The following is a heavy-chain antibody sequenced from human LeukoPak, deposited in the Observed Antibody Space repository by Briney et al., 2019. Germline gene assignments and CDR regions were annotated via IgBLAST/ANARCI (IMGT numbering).Heavy chain of an antibody. Sequence: GASVTVSCKASGYSFTSYDINWVRQAPGQGLEWMGWMDPNSGNTGYAQKFQGRVTITRNTSISTAYMELSGLRSEDTAVYYCARGRTVYYYDYSGYPYWGQGTLVTVSS. V-gene: IGHV1-8*03. J-gene: IGHJ4*02. D-gene: IGHD3-22*01. CDR1: GYSFTSYD. CDR3: ARGRTVYYYDYSGYPY. CDR2: MDPNSGNT.